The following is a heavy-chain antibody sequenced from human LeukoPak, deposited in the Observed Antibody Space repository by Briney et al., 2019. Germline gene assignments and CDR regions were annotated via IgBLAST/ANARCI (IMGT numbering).Heavy chain of an antibody. CDR1: VYTFTGYY. J-gene: IGHJ4*02. CDR3: ARSSAPYYFDY. V-gene: IGHV1-2*02. CDR2: INPNSGGT. Sequence: SSVNVSCKASVYTFTGYYMHWVRQAPRQGGEGMGWINPNSGGTNYAQKFQGRVTMTRDTSITTAYMELSRLRSDDTAVYYCARSSAPYYFDYWGQGTLVTVSS.